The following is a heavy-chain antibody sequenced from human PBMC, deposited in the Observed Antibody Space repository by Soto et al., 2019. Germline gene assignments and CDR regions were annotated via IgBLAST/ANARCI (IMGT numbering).Heavy chain of an antibody. J-gene: IGHJ4*02. V-gene: IGHV3-15*07. CDR3: AADLPDWGAYAFDY. CDR1: GFTFNGAW. CDR2: VKSKVDGETI. Sequence: EVQLVESGGGLVEPGGSLRLSCAASGFTFNGAWMNWVRQGPGKGLEWVGRVKSKVDGETIDYAAPVEGRFTISRDDSRNTVYLQMNSLSTEDTAMYYCAADLPDWGAYAFDYLGQGALVTVSS. D-gene: IGHD3-16*01.